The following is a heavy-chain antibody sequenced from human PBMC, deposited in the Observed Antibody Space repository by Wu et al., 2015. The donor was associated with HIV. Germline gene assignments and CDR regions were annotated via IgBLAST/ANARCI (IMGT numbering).Heavy chain of an antibody. CDR1: GYIFTSYG. V-gene: IGHV1-18*01. D-gene: IGHD4/OR15-4a*01. J-gene: IGHJ5*01. CDR3: ARVQFDPNYYTYFDL. Sequence: AQLVQSGAEMKKPGASVKVSCKASGYIFTSYGISCVRQAPGQGLEWMGWISAYNGNTDYAQKFQDRVTMTTDTSTRTAYMELRSLRSDDTAIYFCARVQFDPNYYTYFDLWGQGTLVTVSS. CDR2: ISAYNGNT.